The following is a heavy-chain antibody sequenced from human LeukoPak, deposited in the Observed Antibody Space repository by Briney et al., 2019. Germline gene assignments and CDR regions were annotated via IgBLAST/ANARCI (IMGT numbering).Heavy chain of an antibody. J-gene: IGHJ4*02. CDR1: GDSVSSNSVT. CDR3: ARGEYGYGYGV. CDR2: TYYKSKWYN. V-gene: IGHV6-1*01. D-gene: IGHD5-18*01. Sequence: SQTLSLTCAISGDSVSSNSVTWNWIRQSPSRGLEWLGRTYYKSKWYNDYAISVKSRITINPDTSKNQFSLQLNSLTPEDTAMYYCARGEYGYGYGVWGQGTLVTVSS.